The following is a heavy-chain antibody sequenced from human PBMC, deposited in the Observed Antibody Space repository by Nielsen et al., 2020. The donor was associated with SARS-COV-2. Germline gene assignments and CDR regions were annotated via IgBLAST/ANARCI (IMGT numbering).Heavy chain of an antibody. Sequence: GESLKISCAASGFTFSSYAMSWVRQAPGKGLEWVSAISGSGGSTYYADSVKGRFTISRDNSKNTLYLQMNSLRAEDTAVYYCAKSQAARPGFDYWGQGTLVTVSS. CDR2: ISGSGGST. V-gene: IGHV3-23*01. J-gene: IGHJ4*02. D-gene: IGHD6-6*01. CDR1: GFTFSSYA. CDR3: AKSQAARPGFDY.